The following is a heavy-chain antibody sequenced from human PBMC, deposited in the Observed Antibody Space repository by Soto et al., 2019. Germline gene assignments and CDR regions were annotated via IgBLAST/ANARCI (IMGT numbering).Heavy chain of an antibody. V-gene: IGHV1-46*03. J-gene: IGHJ6*02. D-gene: IGHD3-16*01. Sequence: QVQLVQSGAEVKKPGASMKLSCKASGYTFTSYYIHWVRQAPGQGLEWMGIINPNGGSTSNAQKFQGRVTMTSDTSPTTVYMEVSRLRSEDTAVYYWAREPEITTDHYYGMDVWGHGTTFPVSS. CDR2: INPNGGST. CDR3: AREPEITTDHYYGMDV. CDR1: GYTFTSYY.